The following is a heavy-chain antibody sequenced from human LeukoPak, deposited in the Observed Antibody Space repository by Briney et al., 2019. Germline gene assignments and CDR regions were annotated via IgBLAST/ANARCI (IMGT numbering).Heavy chain of an antibody. D-gene: IGHD2-21*02. CDR3: ARDGGCDLYY. CDR2: IYYSGST. CDR1: GGSISSYY. J-gene: IGHJ4*02. V-gene: IGHV4-59*01. Sequence: SETLSLTCTVSGGSISSYYWSWVRQPPGKGLEWVGYIYYSGSTNYNPSLKSRVTISVDKSKNQFSLKLSSVAAADPAVYYCARDGGCDLYYWGQGTLVTVSS.